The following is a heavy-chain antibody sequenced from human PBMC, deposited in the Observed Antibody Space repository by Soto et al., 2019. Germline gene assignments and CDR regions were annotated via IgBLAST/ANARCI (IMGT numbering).Heavy chain of an antibody. D-gene: IGHD2-15*01. Sequence: GGSLRLSCAASGFTFSSYAMSWVRQAPGKGLEWVSAISGSGGSTYYADSVKGRFTISRDNSKNTLYLQMNSLRAEDTAVYYCARDVFVVVAATVGSFLSWGQGITVTVS. J-gene: IGHJ6*02. CDR1: GFTFSSYA. V-gene: IGHV3-23*01. CDR2: ISGSGGST. CDR3: ARDVFVVVAATVGSFLS.